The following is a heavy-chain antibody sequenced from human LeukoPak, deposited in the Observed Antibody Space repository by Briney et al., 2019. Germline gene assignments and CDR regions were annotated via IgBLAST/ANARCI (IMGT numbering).Heavy chain of an antibody. J-gene: IGHJ4*02. CDR1: GGSFSGYY. Sequence: SETLSLTCAVYGGSFSGYYWSWIRQPPGKGLEWIGEINHSGSTNYNPSLKSRVTISVDTSKNQFSLKLSSVTAADTAVYYCAKDAPGYSGYPGYFDYWGQGTLVTVSS. CDR2: INHSGST. D-gene: IGHD5-12*01. V-gene: IGHV4-34*01. CDR3: AKDAPGYSGYPGYFDY.